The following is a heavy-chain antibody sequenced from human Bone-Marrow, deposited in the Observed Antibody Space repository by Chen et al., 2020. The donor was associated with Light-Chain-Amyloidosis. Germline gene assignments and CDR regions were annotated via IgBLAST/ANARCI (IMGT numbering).Heavy chain of an antibody. V-gene: IGHV5-51*01. CDR1: GYTFPNYW. CDR3: ARRRDGYNFDY. Sequence: EVQLEQSGPEVKKTGESLQISCKGSGYTFPNYWIGWVRQMPGKGLEWMGVIYPDDSDARYSPSFEGQVTISADKSITTAYLQWRSLKASDTAMYYCARRRDGYNFDYWGQGTLVTVSS. J-gene: IGHJ4*02. CDR2: IYPDDSDA. D-gene: IGHD5-12*01.